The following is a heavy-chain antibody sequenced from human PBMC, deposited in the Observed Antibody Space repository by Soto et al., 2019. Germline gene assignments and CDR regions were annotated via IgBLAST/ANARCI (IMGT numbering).Heavy chain of an antibody. J-gene: IGHJ4*02. D-gene: IGHD2-21*02. CDR3: ARVRCSGGDCFYDY. CDR1: GFAFSNYA. CDR2: ISDGAGAT. Sequence: EVHLLESGGGLVQPGGSLRISCAASGFAFSNYAMTWVRQAPGKGLEWVSDISDGAGATHYADSVKGRFTISRDDSKNSLYLQMNSLRVDDTAMYFCARVRCSGGDCFYDYWGQGTLVTVSS. V-gene: IGHV3-23*01.